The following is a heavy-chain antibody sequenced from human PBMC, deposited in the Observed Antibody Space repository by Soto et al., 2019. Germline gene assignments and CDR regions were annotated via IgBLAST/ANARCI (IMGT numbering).Heavy chain of an antibody. CDR1: GYTLTELS. J-gene: IGHJ4*02. Sequence: QVQLVQPGAEVNKPGASVKVSCKVSGYTLTELSRHWVRQAPGKGLEWLGGFDPEDGETIYAQKFQGRVTMTEDTSTDTAYMDLSRLRSEDTAVYYCPTAPFAEAPGHFDWLFFPGLRFEYCCQATPGTV. D-gene: IGHD3-9*01. CDR2: FDPEDGET. CDR3: PTAPFAEAPGHFDWLFFPGLRFEY. V-gene: IGHV1-24*01.